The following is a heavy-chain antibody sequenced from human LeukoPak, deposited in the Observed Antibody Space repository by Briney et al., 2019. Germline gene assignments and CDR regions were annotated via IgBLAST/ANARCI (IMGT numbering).Heavy chain of an antibody. CDR3: AKDFEFKWQQPSDH. CDR2: ISGTGGNT. Sequence: GGSLRLSCAVSGFSFSNYAMSWVRQFPGKGLEWVSGISGTGGNTYYADSVKGRFTISRDNSKNMLYLQMNTLIAEDTAIYFCAKDFEFKWQQPSDHWGQGTPVTVSS. J-gene: IGHJ4*02. V-gene: IGHV3-23*01. D-gene: IGHD1/OR15-1a*01. CDR1: GFSFSNYA.